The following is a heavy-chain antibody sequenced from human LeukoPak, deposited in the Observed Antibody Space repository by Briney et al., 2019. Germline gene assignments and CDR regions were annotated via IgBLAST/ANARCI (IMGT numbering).Heavy chain of an antibody. J-gene: IGHJ4*02. CDR3: ARGDIVVVPAAMLYDFWSGYSY. Sequence: ASVKVSCKASGYTFTGYYIHWVRQAPGQGLEWMGRINPNSGGTNYAQKFQGRVTMTRDTSISTAYMELSRLRSDDTAVYYCARGDIVVVPAAMLYDFWSGYSYWGQGTLVTVSS. D-gene: IGHD2-2*01. CDR1: GYTFTGYY. V-gene: IGHV1-2*06. CDR2: INPNSGGT.